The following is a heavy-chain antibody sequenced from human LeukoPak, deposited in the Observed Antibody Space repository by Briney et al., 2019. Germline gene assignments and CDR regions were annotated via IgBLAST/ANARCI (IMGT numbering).Heavy chain of an antibody. CDR2: INAGNGNT. V-gene: IGHV1-3*01. CDR3: ARVPYYDSSGYDYPIDY. D-gene: IGHD3-22*01. CDR1: GYTFTSYA. Sequence: ASVKVSCKASGYTFTSYAMHWVRQAPGQRLEWMGWINAGNGNTKYSQKFQGRVTITRDTSASTAYMELSSLRSEDTAVYYCARVPYYDSSGYDYPIDYWGPGTLVTVSS. J-gene: IGHJ4*02.